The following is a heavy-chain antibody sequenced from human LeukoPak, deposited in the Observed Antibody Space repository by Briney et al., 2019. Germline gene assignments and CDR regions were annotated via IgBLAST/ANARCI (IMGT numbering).Heavy chain of an antibody. D-gene: IGHD6-6*01. Sequence: ASMRVSCKASGYTFSDYYIHWIRQAPGQGLEWMGLINPKNGDTNFAQTFQGRVTMTRDTSITTAYMGLSRLSSDDTAVYYSARGWQINSSGGFVDPWGQGTLVTVSS. CDR3: ARGWQINSSGGFVDP. V-gene: IGHV1-2*02. CDR1: GYTFSDYY. J-gene: IGHJ5*02. CDR2: INPKNGDT.